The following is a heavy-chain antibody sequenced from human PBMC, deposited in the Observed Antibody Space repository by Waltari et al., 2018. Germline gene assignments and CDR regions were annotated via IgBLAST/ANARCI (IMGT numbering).Heavy chain of an antibody. D-gene: IGHD3-16*02. V-gene: IGHV3-33*01. Sequence: QVQLVESGGGVVQPGRSLRPSCAVSGFTFSSYGMHWARQAPGMGLEWVAVIWYDGSNKFYADSLKGRFTISRDNSKNTLYLQMNSVRAEDTAVYYCARDLSSGSSAFDIWGQGTMVTVSS. CDR3: ARDLSSGSSAFDI. CDR2: IWYDGSNK. J-gene: IGHJ3*02. CDR1: GFTFSSYG.